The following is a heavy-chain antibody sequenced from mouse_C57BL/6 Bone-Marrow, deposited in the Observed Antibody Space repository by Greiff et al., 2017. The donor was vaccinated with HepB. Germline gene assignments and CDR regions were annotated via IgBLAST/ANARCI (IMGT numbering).Heavy chain of an antibody. D-gene: IGHD4-1*01. CDR3: ARRGNWDEGYFDV. CDR1: GYTFTNYW. Sequence: LQQSGAELVRPGTSVKMSCKASGYTFTNYWIGWAQQRPGHGLEWIGDIYPGGGYTNYNEKFKGTATLTAAKSSSTAYIQFSSLTSEDSAIYYCARRGNWDEGYFDVWGTGTTVTVSS. J-gene: IGHJ1*03. V-gene: IGHV1-63*01. CDR2: IYPGGGYT.